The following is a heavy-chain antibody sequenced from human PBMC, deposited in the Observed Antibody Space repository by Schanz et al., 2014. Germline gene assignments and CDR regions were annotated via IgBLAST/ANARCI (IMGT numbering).Heavy chain of an antibody. Sequence: QVQLVESGGGVVQFGRSLRLSCAASGFTFRDYYMSWIRQAPGKGLEWVSDISSGSSYANYADSVKGRFTISRDNAKNSLYLHMNTLGAEDTAVYYCARDGDRFYHNYYMDVWGKGTTVTDSS. D-gene: IGHD4-17*01. CDR3: ARDGDRFYHNYYMDV. CDR1: GFTFRDYY. CDR2: ISSGSSYA. J-gene: IGHJ6*03. V-gene: IGHV3-11*06.